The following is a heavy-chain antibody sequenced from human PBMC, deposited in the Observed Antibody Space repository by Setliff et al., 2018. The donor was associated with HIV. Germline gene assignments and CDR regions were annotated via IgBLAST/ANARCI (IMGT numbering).Heavy chain of an antibody. V-gene: IGHV4-59*01. CDR3: ARQQHSSDLKIWNY. D-gene: IGHD6-13*01. Sequence: PSETLSLTCSVSGDSIGAYHWSWIRQPPGRGLEWIGYIHSSGTTHYNPSLSSRVTISFDASKKYFPLKLTSVTAADTAMYYCARQQHSSDLKIWNYWGQGTLVTVSS. CDR1: GDSIGAYH. J-gene: IGHJ4*02. CDR2: IHSSGTT.